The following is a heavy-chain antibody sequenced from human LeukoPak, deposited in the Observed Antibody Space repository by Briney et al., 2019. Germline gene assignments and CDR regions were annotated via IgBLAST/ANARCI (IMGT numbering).Heavy chain of an antibody. V-gene: IGHV7-4-1*02. CDR2: INTNTGNP. CDR3: ARFFIGRYYYGSGSYELDY. CDR1: GYTFTSYA. J-gene: IGHJ4*02. D-gene: IGHD3-10*01. Sequence: GASVKVSCKASGYTFTSYAMNWVRQAPGQGLEWMGWINTNTGNPTYAQGFTGRFVFSLDTSVSTAYLQISSLKAEDTAVYYCARFFIGRYYYGSGSYELDYWGQGTLVTVSS.